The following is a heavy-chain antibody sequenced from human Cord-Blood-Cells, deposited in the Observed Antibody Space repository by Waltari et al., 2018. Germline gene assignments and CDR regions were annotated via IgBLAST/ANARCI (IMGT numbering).Heavy chain of an antibody. D-gene: IGHD7-27*01. CDR3: ARDQGTGALVQIYGMDV. V-gene: IGHV1-2*04. J-gene: IGHJ6*02. CDR2: INPNSGGT. CDR1: GYTFTGYY. Sequence: QVQLVQSGAEVKKPGASVNVSCKASGYTFTGYYMHWVRQAPGQGLEWMGWINPNSGGTNYAQKFQGWVTMTRDTSINTAYMELSRLRSDDTAVYYCARDQGTGALVQIYGMDVWGQGTTVTVSS.